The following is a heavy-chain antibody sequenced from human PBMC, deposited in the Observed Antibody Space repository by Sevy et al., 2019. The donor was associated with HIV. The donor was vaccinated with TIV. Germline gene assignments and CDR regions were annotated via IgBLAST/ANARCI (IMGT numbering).Heavy chain of an antibody. D-gene: IGHD5-18*01. V-gene: IGHV3-23*01. CDR2: ISGNGDYK. CDR1: GFTFGNFA. Sequence: GGSLRLSCAASGFTFGNFAMGWVRQAPGKGLDWISVISGNGDYKYYADSVKGRFTISRDNSKNTLSLQMNSLRAEDTAIFYCAKKMGGGSGMAFLADYWGQGTLVTVSS. J-gene: IGHJ4*02. CDR3: AKKMGGGSGMAFLADY.